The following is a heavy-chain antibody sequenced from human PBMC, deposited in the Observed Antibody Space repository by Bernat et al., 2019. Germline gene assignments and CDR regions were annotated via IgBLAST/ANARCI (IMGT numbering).Heavy chain of an antibody. Sequence: EVQVVESGGGLVQPGGSLRLSCAASGFTFSSYSMNWVRQAPGKGLEWVSSISSSSSYIYYADSVKGRFTISRDNAKNSLYLQMNSLRAEDTAVYYCARVIYDYISAFDIWGQGTMVTVSS. CDR3: ARVIYDYISAFDI. V-gene: IGHV3-21*01. CDR1: GFTFSSYS. J-gene: IGHJ3*02. D-gene: IGHD3-16*01. CDR2: ISSSSSYI.